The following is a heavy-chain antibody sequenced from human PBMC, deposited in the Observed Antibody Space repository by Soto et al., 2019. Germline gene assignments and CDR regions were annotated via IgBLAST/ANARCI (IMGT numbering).Heavy chain of an antibody. CDR2: IYDSGST. Sequence: QVQLQESGPGLVKPSETLSLTCTVSGGSVSSGSYFWSWIRQPPGKGLEWIGYIYDSGSTNYNPSLKSRVTISVDTPKNQFSLKLSSVTAADTAVYYCARNYSSTSNYYYYYGMDVWGQGTTVTVSS. V-gene: IGHV4-61*01. J-gene: IGHJ6*02. CDR3: ARNYSSTSNYYYYYGMDV. CDR1: GGSVSSGSYF. D-gene: IGHD6-6*01.